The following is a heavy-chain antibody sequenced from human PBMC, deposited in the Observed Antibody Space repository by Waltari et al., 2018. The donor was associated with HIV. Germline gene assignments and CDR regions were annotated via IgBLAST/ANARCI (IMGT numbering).Heavy chain of an antibody. CDR3: ARVVYDSSGYWFAY. CDR1: GFTCSSCC. D-gene: IGHD3-22*01. Sequence: EVQLVESGVGLVQPGGSLRLDCAVYGFTCSSCCMGWVRQAPGKGLELVSYISGSSSTIYYTDSVKGRFTISRDNAKNSLYLQMNSLRAEDTAVYYCARVVYDSSGYWFAYWGQGTLVTVSS. V-gene: IGHV3-48*01. J-gene: IGHJ4*02. CDR2: ISGSSSTI.